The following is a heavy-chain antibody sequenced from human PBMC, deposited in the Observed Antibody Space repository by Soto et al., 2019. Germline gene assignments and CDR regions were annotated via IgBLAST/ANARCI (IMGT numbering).Heavy chain of an antibody. D-gene: IGHD1-7*01. CDR1: GDSTISGSYF. J-gene: IGHJ4*02. V-gene: IGHV4-31*03. CDR2: LYDSGST. Sequence: QVHLQESGPGLVKPSQPLSLTCTVSGDSTISGSYFWTWIRQRSGKGLEWIGYLYDSGSTSYNPSLARRFSSSAHTSNNHLSRTPISATAADTAIYYWASRAGTRRGYPIDYWGQGIPVTVSS. CDR3: ASRAGTRRGYPIDY.